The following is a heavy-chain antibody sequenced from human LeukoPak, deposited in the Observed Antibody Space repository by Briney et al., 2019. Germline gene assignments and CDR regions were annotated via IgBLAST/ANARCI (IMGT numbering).Heavy chain of an antibody. CDR2: INPNSGGT. D-gene: IGHD3-10*01. J-gene: IGHJ4*02. CDR1: GYTFTGYY. V-gene: IGHV1-2*02. CDR3: ARAKLTMVRGVVDY. Sequence: ASVKVSCKASGYTFTGYYMHWVRQAPGQGLEWMGCINPNSGGTNYAQKLHGRVTMTRDTSISTDYMELSRLRSDDTAVYNCARAKLTMVRGVVDYWGQGTLVTVSS.